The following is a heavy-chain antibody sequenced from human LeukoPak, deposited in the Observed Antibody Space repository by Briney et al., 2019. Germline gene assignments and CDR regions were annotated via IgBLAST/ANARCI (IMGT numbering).Heavy chain of an antibody. J-gene: IGHJ4*02. Sequence: GGSLRLSCAASGFTFSSYRMSWVRRAPGKGLEWVSAISGSGGSTYYADSVKGRFTISRDNSKNTLYLQMNSLRAEDTAVYYCARRAGAYSHPYDYWAREPWSPSP. CDR2: ISGSGGST. CDR3: ARRAGAYSHPYDY. CDR1: GFTFSSYR. D-gene: IGHD4/OR15-4a*01. V-gene: IGHV3-23*01.